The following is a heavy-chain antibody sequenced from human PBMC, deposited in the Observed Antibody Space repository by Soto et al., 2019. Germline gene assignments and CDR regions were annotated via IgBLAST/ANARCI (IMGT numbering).Heavy chain of an antibody. CDR1: SGSISTDYW. J-gene: IGHJ5*02. CDR3: ARGVSFRWVS. D-gene: IGHD2-8*01. CDR2: VHRSGTT. Sequence: QVQLQESGPGLVKPSGTLSLTCAVSSGSISTDYWWSWVRQPPGKGLERIGEVHRSGTTNYIQSLKSRVTMSVDKSGNQVSLELTSVAAADTAVYYCARGVSFRWVSWGQGTLVTVSS. V-gene: IGHV4-4*02.